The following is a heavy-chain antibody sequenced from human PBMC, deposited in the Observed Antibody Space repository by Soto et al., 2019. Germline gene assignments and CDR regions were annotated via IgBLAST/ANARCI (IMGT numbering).Heavy chain of an antibody. J-gene: IGHJ6*02. CDR2: IFHNANT. V-gene: IGHV4-38-2*02. CDR1: GYSISSGYY. CDR3: ARDRWNYDDVGYYGMDV. Sequence: SETLSLTCGVSGYSISSGYYWGWVRQPPGKGLQWIGTIFHNANTYYNPSLKSRVTISVDTSKNQFSLRVTSVTAADTAVYYCARDRWNYDDVGYYGMDVWGQGTTVTVSS. D-gene: IGHD1-7*01.